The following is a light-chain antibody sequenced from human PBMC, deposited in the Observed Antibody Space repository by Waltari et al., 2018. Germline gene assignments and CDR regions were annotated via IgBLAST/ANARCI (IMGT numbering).Light chain of an antibody. J-gene: IGLJ2*01. Sequence: QSALTQPASVSGSPGQSITISCTGTSSDIGGYNYVSWYQQDPVKAPKLMIYEVSNRPSGVSNRFSGSKSGNTASLTISGLQAEDEADYYCNSYTSSSTLLFGGGTKLTVL. CDR2: EVS. CDR3: NSYTSSSTLL. V-gene: IGLV2-14*01. CDR1: SSDIGGYNY.